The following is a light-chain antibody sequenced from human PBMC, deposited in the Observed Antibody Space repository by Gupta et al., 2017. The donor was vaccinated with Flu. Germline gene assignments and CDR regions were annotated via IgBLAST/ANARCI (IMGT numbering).Light chain of an antibody. CDR3: CSYAGSSSYV. V-gene: IGLV2-23*01. J-gene: IGLJ1*01. CDR1: SSDVGSYNL. Sequence: QSSLTQPASVSGSPGPSITISCTGTSSDVGSYNLVSWYQQHPGKAPKLMIYEGSKRPPGVSNRFSGSKSGNTASLTISGLQAEDEADYYCCSYAGSSSYVFGTGTKVTVL. CDR2: EGS.